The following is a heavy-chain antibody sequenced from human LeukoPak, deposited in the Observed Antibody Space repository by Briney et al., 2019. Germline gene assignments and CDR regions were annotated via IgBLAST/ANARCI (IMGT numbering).Heavy chain of an antibody. D-gene: IGHD4-17*01. CDR1: GFTFSSYG. CDR3: AKDPYDYGDYVPDY. J-gene: IGHJ4*02. CDR2: ISYDGSNK. V-gene: IGHV3-30*18. Sequence: GRSLGLCCAASGFTFSSYGMHWGRQAPGKGLERVAVISYDGSNKYYADSVKGRFTISRDNSKNTLYLQMNSLRAEDTAVYYCAKDPYDYGDYVPDYWGQGTLVTVSS.